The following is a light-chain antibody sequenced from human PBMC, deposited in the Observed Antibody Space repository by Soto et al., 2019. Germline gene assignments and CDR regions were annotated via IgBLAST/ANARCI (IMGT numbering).Light chain of an antibody. J-gene: IGLJ2*01. V-gene: IGLV7-46*01. CDR3: LLMFDYVRI. Sequence: QAVVTQEPSVTVSPGGTVTLTCGSSTGAVTSGHFPYWFQQRPGQAPRTLIHDVSNKRPWAPARCSGSLLGGKAALTLSGAQPDDEVDYYCLLMFDYVRIFGGGTKLTVL. CDR2: DVS. CDR1: TGAVTSGHF.